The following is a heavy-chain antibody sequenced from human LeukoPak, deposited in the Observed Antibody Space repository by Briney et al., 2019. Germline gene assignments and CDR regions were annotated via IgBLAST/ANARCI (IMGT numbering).Heavy chain of an antibody. CDR1: GGSISSYY. V-gene: IGHV4-4*07. J-gene: IGHJ5*02. CDR3: ARDIPRCCSTTSCSIIGGGHNWIDP. CDR2: IYTSGRT. D-gene: IGHD2-2*01. Sequence: KPSETLSLTCTVSGGSISSYYWSWIRQPAGKGLERIGRIYTSGRTNYNPSLKSRVTMSVDTSKNQFSLKLSSVTAADTAVYYCARDIPRCCSTTSCSIIGGGHNWIDPWGQGTLVTVSS.